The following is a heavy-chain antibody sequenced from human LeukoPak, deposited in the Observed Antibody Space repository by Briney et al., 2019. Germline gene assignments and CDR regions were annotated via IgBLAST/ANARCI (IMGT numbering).Heavy chain of an antibody. CDR3: VRGGYSSFDY. CDR2: ISGSGDST. V-gene: IGHV3-23*01. J-gene: IGHJ4*02. D-gene: IGHD3-10*01. CDR1: GFTFSNYA. Sequence: GGSLRLSCAASGFTFSNYAMRWVRQAPGKGLEWVSGISGSGDSTYYADSVKGRFTISRDNSKNLLYLQMNNLGAEDTAVYYCVRGGYSSFDYWGQGTLVTVSS.